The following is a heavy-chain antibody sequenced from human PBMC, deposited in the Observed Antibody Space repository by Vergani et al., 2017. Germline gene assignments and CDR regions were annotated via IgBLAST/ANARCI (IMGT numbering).Heavy chain of an antibody. J-gene: IGHJ6*02. V-gene: IGHV4-39*01. CDR3: ARIHSSGWYKGIMDV. Sequence: QLQLQESGPGLVKPSETLSLICSVIVGSLNDNSYFWGWIRQPPGKGLEWIGSFYFSGSSYYNPSLKSRVTFSMDTSKSQFSLKFNSVTATDTAVYYCARIHSSGWYKGIMDVWVRGTTVTVSS. D-gene: IGHD6-19*01. CDR2: FYFSGSS. CDR1: VGSLNDNSYF.